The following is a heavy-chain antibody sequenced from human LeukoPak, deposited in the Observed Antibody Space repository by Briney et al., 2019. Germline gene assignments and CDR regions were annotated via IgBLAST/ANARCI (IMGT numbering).Heavy chain of an antibody. Sequence: SQTLSLTCTVSAGSISSGGYYWSWIRQHPGKGLEWIGYIYYSGSTYYNPSLKSRVTISVDTSKNQFSLKLSSVTAADTAVYYCARMDDFWSGYYRWGQGTLVTVSA. CDR3: ARMDDFWSGYYR. D-gene: IGHD3-3*01. CDR1: AGSISSGGYY. CDR2: IYYSGST. V-gene: IGHV4-31*03. J-gene: IGHJ4*02.